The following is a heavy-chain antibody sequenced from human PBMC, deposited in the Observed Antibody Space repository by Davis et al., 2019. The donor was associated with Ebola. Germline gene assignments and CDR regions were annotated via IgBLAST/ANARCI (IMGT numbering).Heavy chain of an antibody. CDR3: ARALSTYYYDSSGYSRKTGAFDI. V-gene: IGHV4-34*01. D-gene: IGHD3-22*01. J-gene: IGHJ3*02. CDR2: INHSGST. CDR1: GGSISSYY. Sequence: MPSETLSLTCTVSGGSISSYYWSWIRQPPGKGLEWIGEINHSGSTNYNPSLKSRVTISVDTSKNQFSLKLSSVTAADTAVYYCARALSTYYYDSSGYSRKTGAFDIWGQGTMVTVSS.